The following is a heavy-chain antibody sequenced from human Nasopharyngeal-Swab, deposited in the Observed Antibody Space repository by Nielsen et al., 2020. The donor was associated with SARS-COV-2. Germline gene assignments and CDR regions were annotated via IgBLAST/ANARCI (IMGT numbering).Heavy chain of an antibody. D-gene: IGHD6-13*01. Sequence: WIRQPPGKGLEWVSTLSGTGESTYYADSVTGRFAISRDNSNNTLYLQMHGLRAEDTAIYFCAKAWAAAGLSFYYYMDVWGKGTTVTASS. CDR3: AKAWAAAGLSFYYYMDV. CDR2: LSGTGEST. J-gene: IGHJ6*03. V-gene: IGHV3-23*01.